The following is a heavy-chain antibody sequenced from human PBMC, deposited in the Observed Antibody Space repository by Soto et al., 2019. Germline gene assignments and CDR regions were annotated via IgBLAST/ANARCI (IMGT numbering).Heavy chain of an antibody. CDR1: GGSSSRYY. J-gene: IGHJ2*01. Sequence: QVQLQEWGPGLVKPSETLSLTCTVSGGSSSRYYWSWIRQPPGKELEWIGYIYYSGSTNYNPSLKSRVTISVDTSKNQSSLKLSSVTAADTAVYYCARVWTFHWYFDLWGRGTLVTVSS. CDR3: ARVWTFHWYFDL. D-gene: IGHD1-1*01. CDR2: IYYSGST. V-gene: IGHV4-59*01.